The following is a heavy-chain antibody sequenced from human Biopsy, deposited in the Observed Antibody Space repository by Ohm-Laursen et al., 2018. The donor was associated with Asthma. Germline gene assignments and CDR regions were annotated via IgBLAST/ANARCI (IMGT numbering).Heavy chain of an antibody. CDR1: GGSVSSGSYY. V-gene: IGHV4-61*01. CDR3: ARVPTTLRYFDL. Sequence: GTLSLTCPVSGGSVSSGSYYWSWIRQPPGKGLTWVSYISYSGSTDYNPSLKSRLTISMDTSKNQFSLKLSSVTAADTAVYYCARVPTTLRYFDLWGRGTLVTVSS. CDR2: ISYSGST. J-gene: IGHJ2*01. D-gene: IGHD2-15*01.